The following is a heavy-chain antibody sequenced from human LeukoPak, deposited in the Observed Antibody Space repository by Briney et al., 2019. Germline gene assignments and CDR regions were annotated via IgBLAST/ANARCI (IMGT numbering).Heavy chain of an antibody. V-gene: IGHV3-21*01. CDR1: GFTFSSYS. Sequence: PGGSLRLSCAASGFTFSSYSMNWVRQAPGKGLEWVSSISSSSSYIYYADSVKGRFTISRDNSKNTLFLQMNSLRAEDTAVYYCAKDMAPSYWGQGTRVTVSS. CDR3: AKDMAPSY. CDR2: ISSSSSYI. J-gene: IGHJ4*02. D-gene: IGHD3-10*01.